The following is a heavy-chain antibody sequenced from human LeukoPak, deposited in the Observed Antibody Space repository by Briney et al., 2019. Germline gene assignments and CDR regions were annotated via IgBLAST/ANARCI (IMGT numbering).Heavy chain of an antibody. CDR3: RSYTSASRADY. CDR2: INSSGADT. J-gene: IGHJ4*02. Sequence: GGSLRLSCAASGLTFSNYVMSWVRQPPGKGLEWVSVINSSGADTYYANSVKGRFTISRDNSKNTLYLQMSSLRAEDTALYYCRSYTSASRADYWGQGTLVTASS. V-gene: IGHV3-23*01. CDR1: GLTFSNYV. D-gene: IGHD6-19*01.